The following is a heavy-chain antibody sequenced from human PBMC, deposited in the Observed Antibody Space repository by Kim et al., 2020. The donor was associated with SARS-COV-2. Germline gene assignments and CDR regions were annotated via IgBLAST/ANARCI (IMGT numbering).Heavy chain of an antibody. Sequence: SETLSLTCAVSGGSISSSNWWSWVRQPPGKGLEWIGEIYHSGSTNYNPSLKSRVTISVDKSKNQFSLKLSSVTAADTAVYYCARASIAAALGRYYYYGMDVWGQGTTVTVSS. CDR2: IYHSGST. V-gene: IGHV4-4*02. CDR3: ARASIAAALGRYYYYGMDV. J-gene: IGHJ6*02. CDR1: GGSISSSNW. D-gene: IGHD6-13*01.